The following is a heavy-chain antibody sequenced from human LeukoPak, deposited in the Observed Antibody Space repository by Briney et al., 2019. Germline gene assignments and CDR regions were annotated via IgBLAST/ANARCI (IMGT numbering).Heavy chain of an antibody. Sequence: PSETLSLTCTVSGASISSGSYYWSWIRQPAGKGLEWIGHIYTNGNTNFNPSLKSRVTISVDTSKNQFSLNLNSVTAADTAVYYCARSGTYYNNWFDPWGQGTLVTVSS. D-gene: IGHD3-10*01. CDR3: ARSGTYYNNWFDP. CDR1: GASISSGSYY. CDR2: IYTNGNT. V-gene: IGHV4-61*09. J-gene: IGHJ5*02.